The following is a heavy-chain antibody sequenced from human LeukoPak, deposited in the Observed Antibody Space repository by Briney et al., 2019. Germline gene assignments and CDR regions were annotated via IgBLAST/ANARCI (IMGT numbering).Heavy chain of an antibody. CDR2: ITHSGSP. J-gene: IGHJ2*01. CDR1: SGSLSGYY. CDR3: ARGVDL. V-gene: IGHV4-34*01. Sequence: PSETLSLTCGVSSGSLSGYYWRWIRQPPGGGLEWLGEITHSGSPSYNPSLKSRVTISGDTSKKQFSLNLKSVTAADTGVYYCARGVDLWGRGTPVTVSS.